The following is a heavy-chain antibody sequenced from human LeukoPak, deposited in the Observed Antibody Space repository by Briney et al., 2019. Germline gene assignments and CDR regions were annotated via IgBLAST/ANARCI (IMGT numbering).Heavy chain of an antibody. CDR1: GGSMSDLY. CDR2: IYYTGST. V-gene: IGHV4-59*11. J-gene: IGHJ4*02. Sequence: SETLSLTCTVSGGSMSDLYWSWIRQPPGKGLECIGYIYYTGSTNYNPSLKSRVTIAVDTSKNQFSLKLTSVTAADTAVYCCARGGGLGWPFFDYWGQGTLVTVTS. D-gene: IGHD3-16*01. CDR3: ARGGGLGWPFFDY.